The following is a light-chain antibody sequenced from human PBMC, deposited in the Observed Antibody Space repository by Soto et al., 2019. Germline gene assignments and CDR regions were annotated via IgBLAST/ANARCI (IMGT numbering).Light chain of an antibody. CDR1: QSVSSN. CDR3: QQYNNWTLT. Sequence: EIVMTQSPATLSLSPGESPTLSCRASQSVSSNLAWYQQKPGQAPRLLIYGASTRATGIPARFSVSGSGTEFTLTISRLQYEDFAVYYCQQYNNWTLTFGGGTKVDIK. CDR2: GAS. V-gene: IGKV3-15*01. J-gene: IGKJ4*01.